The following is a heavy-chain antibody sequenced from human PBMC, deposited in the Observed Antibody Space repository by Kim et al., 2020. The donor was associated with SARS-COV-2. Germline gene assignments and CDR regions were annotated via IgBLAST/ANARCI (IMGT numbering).Heavy chain of an antibody. D-gene: IGHD6-13*01. V-gene: IGHV3-9*01. CDR1: GFTFDDYA. J-gene: IGHJ6*02. Sequence: GGSLRLSCAASGFTFDDYAMHWVRQAPGKGLEWVSGISWNSGSIGYADSVKGRFTISRDNAKNSLYLQMNSLRAEDTALYYCAKASQGIAAAGTGGGMDVWGQGTTVTVSS. CDR3: AKASQGIAAAGTGGGMDV. CDR2: ISWNSGSI.